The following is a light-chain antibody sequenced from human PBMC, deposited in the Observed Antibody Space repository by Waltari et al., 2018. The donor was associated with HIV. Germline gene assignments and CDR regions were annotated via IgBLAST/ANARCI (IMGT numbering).Light chain of an antibody. CDR1: SSHIGAGYD. CDR3: QSYDSSLSALYV. J-gene: IGLJ1*01. V-gene: IGLV1-40*01. Sequence: QSVLTQPPSVSGAPGQRVTISCTGSSSHIGAGYDVHWYQQLPGTAPKLLIYVNSNRPSGVPDRFSGSKSGTSASLAITGLQAEDEADYYCQSYDSSLSALYVFGTGTKVTVL. CDR2: VNS.